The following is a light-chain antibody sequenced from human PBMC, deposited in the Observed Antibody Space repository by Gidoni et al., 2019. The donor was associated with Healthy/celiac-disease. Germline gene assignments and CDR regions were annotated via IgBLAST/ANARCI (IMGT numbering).Light chain of an antibody. Sequence: QSVLTQPPSASGTPGQRVTIPCSGSRSNIGSNYVYWYQQLPGAAPKLLIYRNNQRPSGVPDRFSGSKSGTASSLAISGLRSEDEADYYCAAWDDSLSAVFGGGTKLTVL. CDR3: AAWDDSLSAV. CDR1: RSNIGSNY. J-gene: IGLJ3*02. V-gene: IGLV1-47*01. CDR2: RNN.